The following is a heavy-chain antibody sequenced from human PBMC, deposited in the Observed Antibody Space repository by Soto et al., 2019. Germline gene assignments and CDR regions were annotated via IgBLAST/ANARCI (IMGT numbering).Heavy chain of an antibody. J-gene: IGHJ4*02. Sequence: GGTLRLSCAAPGFNFSIHALHWVRQAPGKGMEWVAVLSPNGTNQYYADSVNGRFTISRDTFTSTLFLQMTSLTPEATAAHYFTSGTEFFHDISRYWAPATLVTVSS. CDR2: LSPNGTNQ. CDR1: GFNFSIHA. V-gene: IGHV3-30*04. CDR3: TSGTEFFHDISRY. D-gene: IGHD3-22*01.